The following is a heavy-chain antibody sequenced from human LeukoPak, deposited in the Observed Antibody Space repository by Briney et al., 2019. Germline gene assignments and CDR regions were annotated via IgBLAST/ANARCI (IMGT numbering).Heavy chain of an antibody. Sequence: SETLSLTCTVSGGSISSYNWRWFRQPPGKGLEWIGYIYYSGSTNYNPSLKSRVTISVDTSKNQFFLKLSSVTAADTAVYYCARYSGSYYGYWGQGTLVTVSS. D-gene: IGHD1-26*01. CDR3: ARYSGSYYGY. CDR2: IYYSGST. CDR1: GGSISSYN. J-gene: IGHJ4*02. V-gene: IGHV4-59*08.